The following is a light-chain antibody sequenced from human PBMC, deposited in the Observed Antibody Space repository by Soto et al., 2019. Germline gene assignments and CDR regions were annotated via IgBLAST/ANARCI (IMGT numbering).Light chain of an antibody. Sequence: EIVLTQSPGTLSLSPGERVTLSCRASQSLSSGYLAWYQQKFGQAPRLLIYDASRRATGIPKRFSGSGSGTDFTLTINRLEPEDFAVYYCQQYGSSPTFGLGTKVDIK. V-gene: IGKV3-20*01. CDR3: QQYGSSPT. CDR2: DAS. J-gene: IGKJ1*01. CDR1: QSLSSGY.